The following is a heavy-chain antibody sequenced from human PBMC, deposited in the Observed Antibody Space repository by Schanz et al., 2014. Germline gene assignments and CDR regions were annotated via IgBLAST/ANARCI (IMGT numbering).Heavy chain of an antibody. Sequence: QVQLVQSGAEVKKPGSSVKVSCKASGGTFSSYSITWVRQAPGQGLQWMGWISPYNGNTNYAQKLQGRVTMTTDTSTSTAYMELRSLRSDDTAVYYWARGGYSSGWYDRDIAHFDYGGQGTLVTVSS. CDR2: ISPYNGNT. V-gene: IGHV1-18*01. CDR3: ARGGYSSGWYDRDIAHFDY. D-gene: IGHD6-19*01. J-gene: IGHJ4*02. CDR1: GGTFSSYS.